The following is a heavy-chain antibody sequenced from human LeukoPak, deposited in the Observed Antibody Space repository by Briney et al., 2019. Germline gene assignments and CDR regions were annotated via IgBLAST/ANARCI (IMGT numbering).Heavy chain of an antibody. CDR3: ARGGDVVVVAANEYYFDY. V-gene: IGHV4-59*12. Sequence: ASETLSLTCTVSGGSISSYFWSWIRQPPGKGLEWIAYIYYSGSTNYNPSLKSRVTISVDTSKNQFSLKLSSVTAADTAVYYCARGGDVVVVAANEYYFDYWGQGTLVTVSS. J-gene: IGHJ4*02. D-gene: IGHD2-15*01. CDR1: GGSISSYF. CDR2: IYYSGST.